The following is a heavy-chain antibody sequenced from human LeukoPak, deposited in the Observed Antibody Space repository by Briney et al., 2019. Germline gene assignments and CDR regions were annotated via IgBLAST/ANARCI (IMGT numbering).Heavy chain of an antibody. Sequence: SETLSLTCAVSGGSISSSNWWSWVRQPPGKGLEWIGEIYHSGSTNYNPSLKSRVTISVDKSKNQFSLKLSSVTAADTAVYYCARDQGSSGWYDLGYFQHWGQGTLVTVSS. CDR2: IYHSGST. J-gene: IGHJ1*01. CDR1: GGSISSSNW. V-gene: IGHV4-4*02. CDR3: ARDQGSSGWYDLGYFQH. D-gene: IGHD6-19*01.